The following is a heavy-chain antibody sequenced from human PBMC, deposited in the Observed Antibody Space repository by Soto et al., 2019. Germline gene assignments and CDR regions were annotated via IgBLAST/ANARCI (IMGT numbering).Heavy chain of an antibody. V-gene: IGHV1-69*01. Sequence: QVQLVQSGAEVRKPGSAVRVSCKASGGTFNMYAMNWVRQAPGQGLECMAGIIPIFDTPRYSQQFQGRVTITVDEPTRPAYMELGSLRSEETAIYYCARSIGSGGVIGGFDYWGQGTLVTVAS. CDR2: IIPIFDTP. CDR1: GGTFNMYA. CDR3: ARSIGSGGVIGGFDY. J-gene: IGHJ4*02. D-gene: IGHD3-16*02.